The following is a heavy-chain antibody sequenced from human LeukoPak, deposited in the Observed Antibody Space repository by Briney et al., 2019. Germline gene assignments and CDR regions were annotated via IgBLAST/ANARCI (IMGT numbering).Heavy chain of an antibody. J-gene: IGHJ3*02. CDR1: GGSISDGTYY. D-gene: IGHD2/OR15-2a*01. V-gene: IGHV4-61*02. Sequence: SQTLSLTCTVSGGSISDGTYYWSWIRQPAGKGLEWIGRVYTTGSTNYNPSLKSRVTISLDTSKNQFSLKLTSVTAADTAVYYCARDNASLRIVRMHDAFDIWGQGTMVTVSS. CDR2: VYTTGST. CDR3: ARDNASLRIVRMHDAFDI.